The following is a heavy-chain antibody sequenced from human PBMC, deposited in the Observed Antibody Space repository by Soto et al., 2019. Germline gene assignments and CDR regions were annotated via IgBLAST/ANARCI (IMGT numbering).Heavy chain of an antibody. CDR1: GFTFSSYA. CDR2: ISGSGGST. CDR3: AADTPGFGQGEFEY. D-gene: IGHD5-18*01. J-gene: IGHJ4*02. Sequence: PGGSLRLSCAASGFTFSSYAMSWVRQAPGKGLEWVSAISGSGGSTYYADSVKGRFTISRDNSKSTLYLQMNSLRAEDTAVYYCAADTPGFGQGEFEYWGQGALVTVSS. V-gene: IGHV3-23*01.